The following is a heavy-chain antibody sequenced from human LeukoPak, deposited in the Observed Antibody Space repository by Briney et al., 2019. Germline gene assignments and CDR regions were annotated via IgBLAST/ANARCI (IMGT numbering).Heavy chain of an antibody. CDR1: GFPFSNFA. CDR3: ARDLAYDF. CDR2: ISSSSSTI. V-gene: IGHV3-48*01. Sequence: PGGSLRLSCAASGFPFSNFAMHWVRQAPGKGLEWVSYISSSSSTIYYADSVKGRFTISRDNAKNSLYLQMNSLRAEDTAVYYCARDLAYDFWGQGTLVTVSS. J-gene: IGHJ4*02. D-gene: IGHD3-3*01.